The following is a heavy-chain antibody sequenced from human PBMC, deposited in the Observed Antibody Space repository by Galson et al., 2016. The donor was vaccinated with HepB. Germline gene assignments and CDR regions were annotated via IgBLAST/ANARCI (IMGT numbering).Heavy chain of an antibody. CDR1: GFTFGDYA. CDR2: IRSKTYGVTS. J-gene: IGHJ4*02. CDR3: SRERPVGSHYGLGSYPNDF. Sequence: SLRLSCAASGFTFGDYALSWFRQAPGKGLEWVGFIRSKTYGVTSEYAASVKGRFTISRDDSKSIAYLQMNSLRTEDTAMYYCSRERPVGSHYGLGSYPNDFWGQGTQVTVSS. V-gene: IGHV3-49*03. D-gene: IGHD3-10*01.